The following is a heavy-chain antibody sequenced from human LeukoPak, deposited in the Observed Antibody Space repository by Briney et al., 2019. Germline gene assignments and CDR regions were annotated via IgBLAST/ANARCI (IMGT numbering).Heavy chain of an antibody. V-gene: IGHV3-66*01. Sequence: GGSLRLSCAASGFTFSNAWMNWVRQAPGKGLEWVSVIYSGGSTYYADSVKGRFTISRDNSKNTLYLQMNSLRAEDTAVYYCARDGARRDGYNCWGQGTLVTVSS. CDR2: IYSGGST. J-gene: IGHJ4*02. CDR1: GFTFSNAW. D-gene: IGHD5-24*01. CDR3: ARDGARRDGYNC.